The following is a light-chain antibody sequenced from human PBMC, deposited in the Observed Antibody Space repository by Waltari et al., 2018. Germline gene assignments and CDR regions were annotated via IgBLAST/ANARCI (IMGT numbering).Light chain of an antibody. CDR3: QQTYTTPRT. V-gene: IGKV1-39*01. CDR2: DAS. CDR1: QKISSY. Sequence: DIQMTQSPSSLSASAADRVTITCRASQKISSYLNWYQQKPGTAPRLLIYDASRLQSGVPSRFSGSGSGTDFTLTISSLQPEDFGTYYCQQTYTTPRTFGQGTKVETK. J-gene: IGKJ1*01.